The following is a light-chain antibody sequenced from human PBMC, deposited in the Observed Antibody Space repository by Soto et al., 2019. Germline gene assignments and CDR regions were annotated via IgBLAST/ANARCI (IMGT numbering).Light chain of an antibody. CDR1: SSDVGSYNL. J-gene: IGLJ2*01. CDR2: EDS. V-gene: IGLV2-14*02. Sequence: QSALTQPASVSGSPGQSITISCTGTSSDVGSYNLVSWYQHHPGKVPKLIIYEDSERPSGVSDRFSGSKSGNTASLTISGLQAEDEADYYCNSYTSSSARVFGGGTQLTVL. CDR3: NSYTSSSARV.